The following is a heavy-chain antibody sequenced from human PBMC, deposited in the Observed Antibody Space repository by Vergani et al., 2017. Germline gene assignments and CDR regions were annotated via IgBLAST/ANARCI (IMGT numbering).Heavy chain of an antibody. CDR3: ATSPARGYDWYFDL. CDR2: MNPNSGNT. D-gene: IGHD6-13*01. CDR1: GYTFTSYD. J-gene: IGHJ2*01. Sequence: QVQLVQSGAEVKKPGASVKVSCTASGYTFTSYDINWVRQATGQGLEWMGWMNPNSGNTGYAQKFQGRVTMTRNTSISTAYMELSSLRSEDTAVYYCATSPARGYDWYFDLWGRGTLVTVSS. V-gene: IGHV1-8*01.